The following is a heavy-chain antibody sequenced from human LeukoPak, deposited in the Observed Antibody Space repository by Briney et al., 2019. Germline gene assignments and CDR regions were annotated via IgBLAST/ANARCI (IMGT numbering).Heavy chain of an antibody. Sequence: GGSLRLSCAASGFTFSSYSMNWVRQAPGKGLEWVSYVSSSSSTIYYADSVKGRFTISRDNSKNTLYLQMNSLRAEDTAVYYCAKDYGLAYCGGDCYDAFDIWGQGTMVTVSS. J-gene: IGHJ3*02. CDR3: AKDYGLAYCGGDCYDAFDI. D-gene: IGHD2-21*02. V-gene: IGHV3-48*01. CDR2: VSSSSSTI. CDR1: GFTFSSYS.